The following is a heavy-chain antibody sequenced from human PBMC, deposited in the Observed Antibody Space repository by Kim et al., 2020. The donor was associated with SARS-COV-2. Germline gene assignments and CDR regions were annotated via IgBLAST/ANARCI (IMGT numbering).Heavy chain of an antibody. J-gene: IGHJ4*02. CDR3: ARVAAAAGRGGFDY. D-gene: IGHD6-13*01. V-gene: IGHV4-59*01. CDR1: GGSISSYY. Sequence: SETLSLTCTVSGGSISSYYWSWIRQPPGKGLEWIGYIYYSGSTNYNPSLKSRVTISVDTSKNQFSLKLSSVTAADTAVYYCARVAAAAGRGGFDYWGQGTLVTVSS. CDR2: IYYSGST.